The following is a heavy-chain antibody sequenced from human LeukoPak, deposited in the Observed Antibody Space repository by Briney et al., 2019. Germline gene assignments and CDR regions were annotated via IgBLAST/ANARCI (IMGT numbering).Heavy chain of an antibody. CDR3: ALWCSGGSCYSPYYYYYGMDV. V-gene: IGHV4-34*01. Sequence: SETLSLTCAVYGGSFSGYYWSWIRQPPGKGLEWIGEINHSGSTNYNPSLKSRVTISVDTSKNQFSLKLSSVTAADTAVYYCALWCSGGSCYSPYYYYYGMDVWGQGTTVTVSS. CDR1: GGSFSGYY. J-gene: IGHJ6*02. D-gene: IGHD2-15*01. CDR2: INHSGST.